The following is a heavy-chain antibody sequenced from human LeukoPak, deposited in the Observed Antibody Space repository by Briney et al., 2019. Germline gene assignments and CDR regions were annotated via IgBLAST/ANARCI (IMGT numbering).Heavy chain of an antibody. CDR2: INPNSGGT. Sequence: ASVKVSCQASGYTFTYYYMHWVRQAPGQGLEWMGWINPNSGGTYYAQKFQGRVTMTWDRSTTSTYMELSSLRSDDTAMYFCARDRRRITMVVDIWGQGTMVTVSS. J-gene: IGHJ3*02. D-gene: IGHD3-22*01. V-gene: IGHV1-2*02. CDR1: GYTFTYYY. CDR3: ARDRRRITMVVDI.